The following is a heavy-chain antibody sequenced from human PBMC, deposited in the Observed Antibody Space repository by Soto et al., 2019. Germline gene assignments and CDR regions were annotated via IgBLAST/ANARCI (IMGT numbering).Heavy chain of an antibody. CDR3: ARQNIAARPDLFDP. Sequence: SETLSLTCTVSGGSISSSSYYWGWIRQPPGKGLEWIGSIYYSGSTYYNPSLKSRVTISVDTSKNQFSLKLSSVTAADTAVYYCARQNIAARPDLFDPWGQGTLVTVSS. D-gene: IGHD6-6*01. J-gene: IGHJ5*02. V-gene: IGHV4-39*01. CDR1: GGSISSSSYY. CDR2: IYYSGST.